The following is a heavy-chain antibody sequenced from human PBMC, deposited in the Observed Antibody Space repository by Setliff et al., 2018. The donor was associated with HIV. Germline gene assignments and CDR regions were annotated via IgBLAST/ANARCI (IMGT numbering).Heavy chain of an antibody. V-gene: IGHV4-34*01. D-gene: IGHD2-2*01. Sequence: SETLSLPCAVYGGPLSGHYWSWIRQPPGQGLEWIGENSHSGKTNYNPSLKSRVTISVDTSKNQFSLKLTSVTAADTAVYYCVTSSSWSSRLNFWGPGMLVTVSS. CDR2: NSHSGKT. CDR3: VTSSSWSSRLNF. J-gene: IGHJ4*02. CDR1: GGPLSGHY.